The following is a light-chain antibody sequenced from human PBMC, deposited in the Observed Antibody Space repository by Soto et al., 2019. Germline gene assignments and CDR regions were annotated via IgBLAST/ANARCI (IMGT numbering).Light chain of an antibody. Sequence: DIQMTQSPSSVSASVGDRVTICGQASQGISRSLAWYQQKPGKAPKLLIYAASSLQSGVPSRFSGSGFGTDFTLTISSLQPEDSAIYYCQQADTFPITFGQGTRLEIK. V-gene: IGKV1D-12*01. J-gene: IGKJ5*01. CDR3: QQADTFPIT. CDR1: QGISRS. CDR2: AAS.